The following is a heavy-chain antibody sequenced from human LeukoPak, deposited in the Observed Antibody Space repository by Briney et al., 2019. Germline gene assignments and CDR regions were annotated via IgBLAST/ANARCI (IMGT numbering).Heavy chain of an antibody. Sequence: SQTLSLTCTVSGGSISSGDYYWSWIRQPPGKGLEWIGYIYYSGSTYCNPSLKSRVTISVDTSKNQFSLKLSSVTAADTAVYYCARGDIVVVPAAIWFDPWGQGTLVTVSS. V-gene: IGHV4-30-4*01. J-gene: IGHJ5*02. CDR2: IYYSGST. CDR3: ARGDIVVVPAAIWFDP. D-gene: IGHD2-2*01. CDR1: GGSISSGDYY.